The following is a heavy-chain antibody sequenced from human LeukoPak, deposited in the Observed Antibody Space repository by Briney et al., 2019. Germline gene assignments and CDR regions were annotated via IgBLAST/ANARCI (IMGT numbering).Heavy chain of an antibody. D-gene: IGHD3-22*01. CDR2: IIPIFGAA. V-gene: IGHV1-69*06. Sequence: SVKVSCKASGGTFSSYTLSWVRQAPGQGLEWMGGIIPIFGAANYAQKFQDRVTITADKSTSTAYMELSSLRSEDTAVYYCAKDGSSGYYLTGNWFDPWGQGTLVTVSS. CDR1: GGTFSSYT. CDR3: AKDGSSGYYLTGNWFDP. J-gene: IGHJ5*02.